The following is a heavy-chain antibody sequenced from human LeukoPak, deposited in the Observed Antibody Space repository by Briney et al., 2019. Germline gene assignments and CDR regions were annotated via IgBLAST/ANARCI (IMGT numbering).Heavy chain of an antibody. Sequence: GGSLRLSCAASGFTFSSYAMHWVRQAPGKGLEWVAVISYDGSNKYYVDSVKGRFTISRDNSKNTLYLQMNSLRAEDTAVYYCARSIMIFGVARGLGDWFDPWGQGILVTVPS. J-gene: IGHJ5*02. D-gene: IGHD3-3*01. V-gene: IGHV3-30-3*01. CDR3: ARSIMIFGVARGLGDWFDP. CDR1: GFTFSSYA. CDR2: ISYDGSNK.